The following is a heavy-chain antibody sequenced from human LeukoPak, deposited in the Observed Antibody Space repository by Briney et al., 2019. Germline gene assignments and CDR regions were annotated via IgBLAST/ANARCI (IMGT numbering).Heavy chain of an antibody. J-gene: IGHJ4*02. CDR2: INHSGST. V-gene: IGHV4-34*01. CDR1: GGSFSGYY. D-gene: IGHD3-10*01. Sequence: PSETLSLTCAVYGGSFSGYYWSWIRQPPGKGLEWIGEINHSGSTNYNPSLKSRVTISVDTSKNQFSLKLSSVTAADTAVYYCARGPQTGVLLWFGKLLNSYGPYFDYWGQGTLVTVSS. CDR3: ARGPQTGVLLWFGKLLNSYGPYFDY.